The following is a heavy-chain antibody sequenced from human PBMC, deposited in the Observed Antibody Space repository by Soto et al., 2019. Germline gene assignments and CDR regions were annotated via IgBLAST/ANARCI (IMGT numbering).Heavy chain of an antibody. CDR2: IWYDGSNK. J-gene: IGHJ6*03. V-gene: IGHV3-33*01. CDR1: GFTFSSYG. Sequence: PGGSLRLSSAAAGFTFSSYGMHWVRQAPGKGLEWVAVIWYDGSNKYYADSVKGRFTISRDNSKNTLYLQMNSLRAEDTAVYYCARDKNNYYYYYMDVWGKGTTVTVSS. CDR3: ARDKNNYYYYYMDV.